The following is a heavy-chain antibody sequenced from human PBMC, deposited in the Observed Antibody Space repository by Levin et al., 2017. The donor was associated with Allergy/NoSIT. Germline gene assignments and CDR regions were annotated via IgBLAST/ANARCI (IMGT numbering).Heavy chain of an antibody. Sequence: SQTLSLTCAISGDSVSSTSAAWNWIRQSPSRGLEWLGRTYYMSKWYNDYAVSVKSRITISPDTSKNQFSLQLNSVTPEDSAVYYCARVFSPIAALDYWGQGTLVTVSS. CDR2: TYYMSKWYN. V-gene: IGHV6-1*01. CDR1: GDSVSSTSAA. J-gene: IGHJ4*02. D-gene: IGHD6-6*01. CDR3: ARVFSPIAALDY.